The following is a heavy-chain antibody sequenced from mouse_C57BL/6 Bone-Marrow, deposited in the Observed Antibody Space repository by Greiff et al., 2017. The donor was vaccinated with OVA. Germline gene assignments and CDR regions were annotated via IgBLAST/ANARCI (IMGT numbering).Heavy chain of an antibody. D-gene: IGHD3-2*02. J-gene: IGHJ3*01. CDR3: ARGGSGPWFAY. CDR1: GYTFTDYY. V-gene: IGHV1-76*01. Sequence: QVQLQQSGAELVRPGASVKLSCKASGYTFTDYYINWVKQRPGQGLEWIARIYPGSGNTYYNEKFKGKATLTAEKSSSTAYMQLSSLTSEDSAVYFCARGGSGPWFAYWGQGTLVTVSA. CDR2: IYPGSGNT.